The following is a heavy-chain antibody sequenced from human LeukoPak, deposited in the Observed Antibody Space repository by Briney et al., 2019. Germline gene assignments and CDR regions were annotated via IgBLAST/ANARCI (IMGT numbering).Heavy chain of an antibody. CDR3: ARVLVAGTPPRDY. J-gene: IGHJ4*02. CDR2: FYSGGTS. V-gene: IGHV3-66*01. CDR1: GFTVSSNT. D-gene: IGHD6-19*01. Sequence: GGSLRLSCAGSGFTVSSNTMSWVRQAPGKGLEWVSVFYSGGTSYYADSVKGRFTISRDNAKNTLYLQMNSLRAEDTAVYYCARVLVAGTPPRDYWGQGTLVTVSS.